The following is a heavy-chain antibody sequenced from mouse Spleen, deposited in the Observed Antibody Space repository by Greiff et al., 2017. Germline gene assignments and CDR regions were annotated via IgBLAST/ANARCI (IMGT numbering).Heavy chain of an antibody. Sequence: QVQLKESGPELVKPGASVKISCKASGYTFTDYYINWVKQRPGQGLEWIGWIFPGSGGTYYNEKFKGKATLTVDKSSSTAYMLLSSLTSEDSAVYFCARWAYYYGSSPFAYWGQGTLVTVSA. V-gene: IGHV1-75*01. J-gene: IGHJ3*01. CDR1: GYTFTDYY. CDR2: IFPGSGGT. D-gene: IGHD1-1*01. CDR3: ARWAYYYGSSPFAY.